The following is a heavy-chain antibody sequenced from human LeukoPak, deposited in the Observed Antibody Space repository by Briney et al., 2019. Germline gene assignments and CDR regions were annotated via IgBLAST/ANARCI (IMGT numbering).Heavy chain of an antibody. CDR1: GGSISSSNW. CDR2: IYHSGST. CDR3: ARAHLHYYDSSGYQ. V-gene: IGHV4-4*02. J-gene: IGHJ4*02. Sequence: PSETLSLTCAVSGGSISSSNWWSWVRQLPGKGLEWIGEIYHSGSTNYNPSLKSRVTISVDKSKNQFSLKLSSVTAADTAVYYCARAHLHYYDSSGYQWGRGTLVTVSS. D-gene: IGHD3-22*01.